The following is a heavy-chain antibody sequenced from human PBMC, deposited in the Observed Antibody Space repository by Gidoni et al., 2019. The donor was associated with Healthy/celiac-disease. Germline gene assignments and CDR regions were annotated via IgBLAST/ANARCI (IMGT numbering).Heavy chain of an antibody. D-gene: IGHD3-3*01. CDR2: IYYSGST. J-gene: IGHJ6*02. CDR3: ARQRYDFWSGYYTGSYYGMDV. CDR1: GGSISSSSYY. Sequence: QLQLQESGPGLVKPSETLSLTCTVSGGSISSSSYYWGWIRQPPGKGLEGIGSIYYSGSTYSNPSLKSRVTISVDTSKNQFSLKLSSVTAADTAVYYCARQRYDFWSGYYTGSYYGMDVWGQGTTVTVSS. V-gene: IGHV4-39*01.